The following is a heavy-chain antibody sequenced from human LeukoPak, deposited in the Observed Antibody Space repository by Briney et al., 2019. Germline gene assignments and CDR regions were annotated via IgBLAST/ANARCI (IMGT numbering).Heavy chain of an antibody. Sequence: PSETLSLTCAVYGGSFSGYYWSWIRQPPGKGLEWIGEINHSGSTNYNPSLKNRVTISVDTSKNQFSLKLSSVTAADTAVYYCASVVPTAYYGMDVWGQGTTVTVSS. D-gene: IGHD2-2*01. CDR2: INHSGST. J-gene: IGHJ6*02. V-gene: IGHV4-34*01. CDR1: GGSFSGYY. CDR3: ASVVPTAYYGMDV.